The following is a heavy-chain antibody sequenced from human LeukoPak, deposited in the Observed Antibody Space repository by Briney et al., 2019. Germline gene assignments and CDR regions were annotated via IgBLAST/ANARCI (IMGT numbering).Heavy chain of an antibody. CDR3: ARGEVVTASLPDYSYYYMDV. D-gene: IGHD2-21*02. Sequence: GGSLRLSCAASGFTFKKYDVTWVRQAPGKGLEWVSGIRASGGATYYADSVKGRFNISRDNAKNSLFLQMNSLRAEDTAVYYCARGEVVTASLPDYSYYYMDVWGKGTTVTISS. V-gene: IGHV3-23*01. CDR2: IRASGGAT. J-gene: IGHJ6*03. CDR1: GFTFKKYD.